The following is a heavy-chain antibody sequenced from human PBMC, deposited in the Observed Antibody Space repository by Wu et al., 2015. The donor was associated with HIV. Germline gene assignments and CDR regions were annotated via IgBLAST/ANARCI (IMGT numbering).Heavy chain of an antibody. V-gene: IGHV1-8*01. CDR2: MNPNSGNT. CDR1: GYTFTSYD. CDR3: ARGRSYYYGMDV. J-gene: IGHJ6*02. Sequence: QVQLVQSGAEMRKPGASVKVSCKASGYTFTSYDINWVRQATGQGLEWMGWMNPNSGNTGYAQKFQGRVTMTRNPSINTAYMELSSLRSEDTAVYYCARGRSYYYGMDVWGQGTTVTVSS.